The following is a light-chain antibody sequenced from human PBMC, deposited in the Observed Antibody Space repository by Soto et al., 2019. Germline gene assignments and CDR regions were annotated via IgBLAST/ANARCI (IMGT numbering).Light chain of an antibody. CDR1: QSFRSN. V-gene: IGKV3-20*01. CDR3: QQYGSSSWT. Sequence: IVSTQSPGTLSLSLGERPTLSYRASQSFRSNLAWYQQTPGQAPRILIYDASDRETGVPARFSGSGSGTGFTRTISRLEPEDFAVYYCQQYGSSSWTFGQGTKVDIK. J-gene: IGKJ1*01. CDR2: DAS.